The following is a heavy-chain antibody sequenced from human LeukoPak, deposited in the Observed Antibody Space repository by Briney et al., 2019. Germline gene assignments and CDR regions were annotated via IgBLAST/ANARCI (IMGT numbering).Heavy chain of an antibody. V-gene: IGHV3-30*03. CDR2: ISYDGSNK. Sequence: GGSLRLSCAASGLTFSSYGMHWVRQAPGKGLEWVAVISYDGSNKYYADSVKGRFTISRDNSKNTLYLQMNSLRAEDTAVYYCASSALGYCSSSSCYAGPDYWGQGTLVTVSS. CDR1: GLTFSSYG. J-gene: IGHJ4*02. D-gene: IGHD2-2*01. CDR3: ASSALGYCSSSSCYAGPDY.